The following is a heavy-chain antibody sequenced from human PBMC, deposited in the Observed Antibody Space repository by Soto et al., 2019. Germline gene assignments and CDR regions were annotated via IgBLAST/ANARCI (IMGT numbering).Heavy chain of an antibody. J-gene: IGHJ6*02. CDR2: IYYSGST. D-gene: IGHD2-15*01. CDR1: GGSISSGGYY. Sequence: SETLSLTCTVSGGSISSGGYYWSWMRQHPGKGLGWIGYIYYSGSTYHNPSLKSRVTISVDTSKNQFSLKLSSVTAADTAVYYCARECSGGSCEGMDVWGQGTTVTVSS. CDR3: ARECSGGSCEGMDV. V-gene: IGHV4-31*03.